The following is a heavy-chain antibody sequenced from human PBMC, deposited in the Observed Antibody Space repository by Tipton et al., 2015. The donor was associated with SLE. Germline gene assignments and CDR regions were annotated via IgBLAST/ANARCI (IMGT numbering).Heavy chain of an antibody. CDR2: IYYSGIT. D-gene: IGHD2-2*01. V-gene: IGHV4-39*07. CDR1: GGSINSRNYY. Sequence: TLSLTCTVSGGSINSRNYYWGWIRQPPGKGLEWIGGIYYSGITYYNPSLKGRVIMSVDTSKNQFSLRLISLTAADTAVYFCARDRAICDSTSCFRSYFDSWGQGTLVTVSS. CDR3: ARDRAICDSTSCFRSYFDS. J-gene: IGHJ4*02.